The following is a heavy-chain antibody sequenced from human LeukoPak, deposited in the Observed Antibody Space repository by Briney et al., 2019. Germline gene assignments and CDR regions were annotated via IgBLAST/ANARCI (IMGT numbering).Heavy chain of an antibody. V-gene: IGHV3-23*01. J-gene: IGHJ5*02. Sequence: GGSLRLSCAASGFTFSSYAMSWVRQAPGKGLEWVSAISGSGGSTYYADSVKGRFTISRDNSKNTLYLQMNSLRAEDTAVYYCAKGTAGVSTKNWFDPWGQGILVTVSS. CDR1: GFTFSSYA. CDR2: ISGSGGST. D-gene: IGHD3-10*01. CDR3: AKGTAGVSTKNWFDP.